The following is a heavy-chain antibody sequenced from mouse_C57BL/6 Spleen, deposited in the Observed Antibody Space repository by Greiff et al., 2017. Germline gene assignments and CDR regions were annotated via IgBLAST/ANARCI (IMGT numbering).Heavy chain of an antibody. D-gene: IGHD1-1*01. Sequence: VQLQQSGPELVKPGASVKMSCKASGYTFTDYNMHWVKQSHGKSLEWIGYINPNNGGTSYNQKFKGKATLTVNKSSSTAYMELRSLTSEDSAVYYCARLGPATVVENYAMDYWGQGTSVTVPS. CDR2: INPNNGGT. CDR1: GYTFTDYN. CDR3: ARLGPATVVENYAMDY. J-gene: IGHJ4*01. V-gene: IGHV1-22*01.